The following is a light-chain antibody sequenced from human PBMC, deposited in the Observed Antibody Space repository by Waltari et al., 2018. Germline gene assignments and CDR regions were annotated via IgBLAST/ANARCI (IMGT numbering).Light chain of an antibody. J-gene: IGKJ1*01. CDR2: GAS. CDR1: QSFGGTY. CDR3: QQYATSPRT. Sequence: EIVLTQSPGTLSLSPVDRATLSCRASQSFGGTYLAWYHQRPGQSPRLLIYGASSRATGIPDRFSGSGSGTEFTLTISSLEPEDFGVYYCQQYATSPRTFGQGTKVEGK. V-gene: IGKV3-20*01.